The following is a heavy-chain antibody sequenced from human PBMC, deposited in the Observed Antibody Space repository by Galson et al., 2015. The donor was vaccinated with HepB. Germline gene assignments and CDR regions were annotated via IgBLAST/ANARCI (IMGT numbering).Heavy chain of an antibody. V-gene: IGHV1-18*01. J-gene: IGHJ6*02. CDR1: GYTFTSYG. CDR2: ISAYNGNT. Sequence: SVKVSCKASGYTFTSYGISWVRQAPGQGLEWMGWISAYNGNTNYAQKLQGRVTMTTDTSTSTAYMELRSLRSDDTAVYYCARDRVPPGATVGGVIVIQTKFHYYYYGMDVWGQGTTVTVSS. D-gene: IGHD3-16*02. CDR3: ARDRVPPGATVGGVIVIQTKFHYYYYGMDV.